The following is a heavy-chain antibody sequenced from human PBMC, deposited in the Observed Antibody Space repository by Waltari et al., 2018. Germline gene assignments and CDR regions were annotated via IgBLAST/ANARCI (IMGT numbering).Heavy chain of an antibody. CDR3: ARDYSAWVYGMDV. J-gene: IGHJ6*02. CDR1: GFTFSNYP. Sequence: EVQLLESGGGLGHPGGSLRLSCAASGFTFSNYPMNWFRQAPGKGREWVSAISRSGDTPYYADSVKGRFTVSRDNSKNTLYLQMNTLRAEHTAVFYCARDYSAWVYGMDVWGPGTTVTVSS. CDR2: ISRSGDTP. V-gene: IGHV3-23*01. D-gene: IGHD6-19*01.